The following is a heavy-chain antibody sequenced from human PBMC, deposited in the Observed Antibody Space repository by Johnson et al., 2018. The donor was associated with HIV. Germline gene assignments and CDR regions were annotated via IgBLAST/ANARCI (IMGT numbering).Heavy chain of an antibody. J-gene: IGHJ3*02. V-gene: IGHV3-15*01. Sequence: VQLVESGGDLVQPGGSLRLSCAASGFTFSNAWMSWVRQAPGKGLEWVGRIKSKTDGGTTDYAAPVKGRFTISRDDSKNTLYLQMNSLRAEYTAVYYCARALPRYDAVAIWGQGTMVTVSS. CDR2: IKSKTDGGTT. CDR3: ARALPRYDAVAI. D-gene: IGHD1-14*01. CDR1: GFTFSNAW.